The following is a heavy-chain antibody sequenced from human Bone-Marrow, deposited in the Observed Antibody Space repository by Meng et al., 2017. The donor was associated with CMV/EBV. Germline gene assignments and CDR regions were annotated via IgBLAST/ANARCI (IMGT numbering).Heavy chain of an antibody. Sequence: GESLKISCTTSGFSFSSYEMNWVRQAPGKGLDWVSYISGSGSTIYHADSVKGRFTISRDNSKKTLYLQMNSLTAEDAAVYYCAREGDAFDIWGQGTMVTVSS. CDR1: GFSFSSYE. V-gene: IGHV3-48*03. J-gene: IGHJ3*02. CDR2: ISGSGSTI. CDR3: AREGDAFDI.